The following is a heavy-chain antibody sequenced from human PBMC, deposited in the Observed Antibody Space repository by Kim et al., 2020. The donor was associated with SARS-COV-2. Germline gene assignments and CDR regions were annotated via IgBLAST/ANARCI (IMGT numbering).Heavy chain of an antibody. D-gene: IGHD6-19*01. Sequence: LKSRVTISVDTSKNQFSLKLSSVTAADTAVCYCARLGGHSSGWYGRPVDYWGQGTLVTVSS. J-gene: IGHJ4*02. V-gene: IGHV4-59*08. CDR3: ARLGGHSSGWYGRPVDY.